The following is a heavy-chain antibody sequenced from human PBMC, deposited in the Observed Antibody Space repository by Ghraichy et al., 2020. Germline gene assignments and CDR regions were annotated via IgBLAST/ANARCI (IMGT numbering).Heavy chain of an antibody. Sequence: ASVKVSCKASGYTFTSYGISWVRQAPGQGLEWMGWISAYNGNTNYAQKLQGRVTMTTDTSTSTAYMELRSLRSDDTAVYYCARSSHHHNMNYWFDPWGQGTLVTVSS. V-gene: IGHV1-18*04. CDR3: ARSSHHHNMNYWFDP. CDR2: ISAYNGNT. J-gene: IGHJ5*02. D-gene: IGHD6-19*01. CDR1: GYTFTSYG.